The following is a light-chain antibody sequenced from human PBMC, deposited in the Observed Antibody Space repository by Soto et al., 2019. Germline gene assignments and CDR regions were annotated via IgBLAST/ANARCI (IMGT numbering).Light chain of an antibody. CDR2: AAS. J-gene: IGKJ1*01. Sequence: DIQMTQSPFSLSASVGDRVTITCRASQSISSKLNWYQQKPGKVPKLLIYAASSLQSGVPSRFSGRGSGTDFTLTISSLQPEDFATYDCQQSYRSPPTFGQGTKVEIK. V-gene: IGKV1-39*01. CDR3: QQSYRSPPT. CDR1: QSISSK.